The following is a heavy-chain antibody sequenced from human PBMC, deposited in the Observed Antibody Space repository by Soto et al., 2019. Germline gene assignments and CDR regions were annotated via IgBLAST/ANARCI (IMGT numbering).Heavy chain of an antibody. Sequence: SETLSLTCTVSGGSISSSSYYWGWIRQPPGKGLEWIGSIYYSGSTYYNPSLKSRVTISVDTSKNQFSLKLSSVTAADTAVYYCAILGIAVAGTDYWGQGTLVTVSS. CDR3: AILGIAVAGTDY. CDR2: IYYSGST. D-gene: IGHD6-19*01. J-gene: IGHJ4*02. V-gene: IGHV4-39*01. CDR1: GGSISSSSYY.